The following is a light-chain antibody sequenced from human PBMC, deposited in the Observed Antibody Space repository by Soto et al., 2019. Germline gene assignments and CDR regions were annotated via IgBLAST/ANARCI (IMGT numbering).Light chain of an antibody. CDR2: EVS. CDR3: SSYTSSSTDG. CDR1: SSDVGGYDY. J-gene: IGLJ1*01. Sequence: QSVLTQPASVSGSPGQSITISCTGTSSDVGGYDYVSWYQHHPGKAPKLTIYEVSNRPSGVSNRFSCSKSGTTASLTFSGRQAEDEAEYYCSSYTSSSTDGLGTGTKVTVL. V-gene: IGLV2-14*01.